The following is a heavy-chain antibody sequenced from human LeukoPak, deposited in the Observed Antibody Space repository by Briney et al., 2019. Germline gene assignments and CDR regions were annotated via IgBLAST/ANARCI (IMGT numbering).Heavy chain of an antibody. Sequence: GGSLRLSCAASGFTYSGYSMNWVRQAPGKGLEWVSSISISSDYIYYADSVKGRFTISRDNAKNSLYLQMTSLRAEDTAVYYCAKDRGVTLQYYYYGMDVWGQGTTVTVSS. V-gene: IGHV3-21*01. CDR3: AKDRGVTLQYYYYGMDV. J-gene: IGHJ6*02. CDR1: GFTYSGYS. CDR2: ISISSDYI. D-gene: IGHD2-21*02.